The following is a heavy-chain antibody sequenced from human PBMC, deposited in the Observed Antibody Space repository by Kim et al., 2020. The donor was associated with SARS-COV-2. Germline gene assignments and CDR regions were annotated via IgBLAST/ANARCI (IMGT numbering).Heavy chain of an antibody. Sequence: DGSKAVYAHTVKGRFTVTRDNSKNTVYVKMNRLRPEDTAVYYCTRGGDHDFWGQGTQVTVSS. CDR2: DGSKA. D-gene: IGHD2-21*02. J-gene: IGHJ4*02. V-gene: IGHV3-30*03. CDR3: TRGGDHDF.